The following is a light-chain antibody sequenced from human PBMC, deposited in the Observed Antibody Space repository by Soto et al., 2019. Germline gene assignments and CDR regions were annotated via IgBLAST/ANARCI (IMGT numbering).Light chain of an antibody. CDR3: QSYDSSLSAWV. CDR2: GNT. J-gene: IGLJ3*02. Sequence: QSVLTQPPSVSGAPGQRVTISCTASSSNIGAGYVVHWYQQLPGTAPKLLIYGNTNRPSGVPDRFSGSKSGTSASLAITGLQAEDEADYYCQSYDSSLSAWVFGGGTKLTVL. V-gene: IGLV1-40*01. CDR1: SSNIGAGYV.